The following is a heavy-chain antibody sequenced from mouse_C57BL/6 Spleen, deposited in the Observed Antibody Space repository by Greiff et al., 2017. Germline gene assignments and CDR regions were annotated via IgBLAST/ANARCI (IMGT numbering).Heavy chain of an antibody. J-gene: IGHJ4*01. V-gene: IGHV1-61*01. CDR1: GYTFTSYW. D-gene: IGHD2-10*02. CDR2: IYPSDSET. Sequence: VQLQQSGADLAKPGASVKLSCKASGYTFTSYWMHWVKQRPGQGLEWIGNIYPSDSETHYNQKLKDKATLTVDKSSSTAYMQLSSLTSEDSAVYYCARSLDYYAMDDWGQGTSVTVAS. CDR3: ARSLDYYAMDD.